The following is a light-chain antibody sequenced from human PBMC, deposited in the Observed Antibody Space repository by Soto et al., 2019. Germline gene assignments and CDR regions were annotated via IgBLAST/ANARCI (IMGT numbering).Light chain of an antibody. CDR1: QSVSSN. Sequence: EIVMTQSPATLSLSPGERATLSCRASQSVSSNVAWYQQIPGQTPRLLIYGASTRATGIPVRFSGSGSGTEFTLTIRSMQSEDFAVYYCHQYDDGPYTFGQATKVDSK. CDR3: HQYDDGPYT. CDR2: GAS. V-gene: IGKV3-15*01. J-gene: IGKJ2*01.